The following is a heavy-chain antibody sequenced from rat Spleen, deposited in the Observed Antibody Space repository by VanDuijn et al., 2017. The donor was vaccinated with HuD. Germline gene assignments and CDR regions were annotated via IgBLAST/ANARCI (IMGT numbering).Heavy chain of an antibody. J-gene: IGHJ4*01. V-gene: IGHV2-41*01. CDR2: IWNTGGT. Sequence: QVQLKESGPGLVQPSQTLSLTCTVAGFSLTSYNVHWVRQPPGKGLEWMGVIWNTGGTRYNSALKSRLSNSKDTSKSQVFLKMNSLQTEDAATYYCARDPYNSGYGVMDAWGQGASVTVSS. CDR1: GFSLTSYN. D-gene: IGHD4-3*01. CDR3: ARDPYNSGYGVMDA.